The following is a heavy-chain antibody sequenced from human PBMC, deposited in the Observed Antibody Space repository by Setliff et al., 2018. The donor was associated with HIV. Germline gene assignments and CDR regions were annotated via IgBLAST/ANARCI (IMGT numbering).Heavy chain of an antibody. CDR2: ISWNSDII. V-gene: IGHV3-9*01. J-gene: IGHJ6*03. D-gene: IGHD6-19*01. Sequence: PGGSLRLSCAASGFSFSAYAMHWVRQSPGKGLEWVSGISWNSDIIGYADSAEGRFTISRDNARNSLYLLMNRLTAEDTASYYCVKDGSVSGRNYYYMDVGAKGPRLPSP. CDR3: VKDGSVSGRNYYYMDV. CDR1: GFSFSAYA.